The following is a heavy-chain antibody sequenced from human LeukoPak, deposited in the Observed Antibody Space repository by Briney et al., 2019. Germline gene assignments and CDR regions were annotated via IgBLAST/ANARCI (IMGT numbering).Heavy chain of an antibody. V-gene: IGHV3-48*01. J-gene: IGHJ6*04. CDR2: ITVGTNTI. D-gene: IGHD3-10*02. CDR3: AELGITMIGGV. Sequence: GGSLRLPCAASGFTFSTYSMNWVRQAPGKGPEWVSHITVGTNTIYYADSVKGRFTISRDNAKNSLFLQMNSLRAEDTAVYYCAELGITMIGGVWGKGTTVTISS. CDR1: GFTFSTYS.